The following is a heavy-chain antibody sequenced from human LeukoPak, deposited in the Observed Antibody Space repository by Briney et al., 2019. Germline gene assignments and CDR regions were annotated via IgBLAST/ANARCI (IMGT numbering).Heavy chain of an antibody. V-gene: IGHV3-53*01. CDR1: GFTVRTSY. Sequence: GGSLRLSCAASGFTVRTSYMSWVRQAPGKGLEWVSVIYSGGATHYADSVKGRFTISRDNSKNTLYFQMNSLRVEDTAVYYCARGGERATGPFDYWGQETLVPVS. J-gene: IGHJ4*02. D-gene: IGHD5-12*01. CDR3: ARGGERATGPFDY. CDR2: IYSGGAT.